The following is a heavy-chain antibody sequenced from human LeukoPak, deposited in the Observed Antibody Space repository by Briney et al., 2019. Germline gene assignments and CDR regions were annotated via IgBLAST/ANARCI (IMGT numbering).Heavy chain of an antibody. V-gene: IGHV5-51*01. J-gene: IGHJ4*02. D-gene: IGHD2-21*02. Sequence: GESLKISCKGSGYSFTSYWIGWVRQMPGKGLERMGIIYPGDSDTRYSPSFQGQVTISADKSISTAYLQWSSLKASDTAMYYCAIYCGGDCYPAPFDYWGQGTLVTVSS. CDR2: IYPGDSDT. CDR1: GYSFTSYW. CDR3: AIYCGGDCYPAPFDY.